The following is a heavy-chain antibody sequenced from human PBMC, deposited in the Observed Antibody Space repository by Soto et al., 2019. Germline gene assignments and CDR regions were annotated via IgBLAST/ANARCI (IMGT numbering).Heavy chain of an antibody. D-gene: IGHD5-12*01. J-gene: IGHJ6*02. V-gene: IGHV3-23*01. CDR1: GFTFSSYA. Sequence: EVQLLESGGDLVQPGGSLRLSCAASGFTFSSYAMSWVRQAPGKGLEWVSAISGGGGSTYYADSVKGRFTISRDNSKNTLYLQMNSLRAEDTAVYYCAKCGGYDSYYGMDVWGQGTTVTVSS. CDR2: ISGGGGST. CDR3: AKCGGYDSYYGMDV.